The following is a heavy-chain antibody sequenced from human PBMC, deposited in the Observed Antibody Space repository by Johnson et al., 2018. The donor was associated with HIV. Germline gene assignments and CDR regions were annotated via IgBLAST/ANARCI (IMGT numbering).Heavy chain of an antibody. Sequence: QVQLVESGGGVVQPGRSLRLSCTASGFTFSSYGIHWVRQAPGKGLEWVALIWYDGSNKYYADSVKGRFTISRDNSKNTLYLQMNSLRAEDTAVYYCAKDLFTEREDDALDIWGQGTRVTVSS. CDR2: IWYDGSNK. CDR1: GFTFSSYG. CDR3: AKDLFTEREDDALDI. V-gene: IGHV3-33*06. D-gene: IGHD1-26*01. J-gene: IGHJ3*02.